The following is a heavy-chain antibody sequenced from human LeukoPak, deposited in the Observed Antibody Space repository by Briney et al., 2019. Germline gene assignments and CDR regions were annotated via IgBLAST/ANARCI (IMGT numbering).Heavy chain of an antibody. D-gene: IGHD2-2*01. V-gene: IGHV7-4-1*02. CDR1: GCTFTSYA. Sequence: ASVKVSDKASGCTFTSYAMKWVRQAAGQRLEWRGRINSNTGNPTYAQGFTGRFVFSLDTSVSTAYLQISSLKAEDTAVYYCARGRHCSSTSCYAVYFDYWGQGTLVTVSS. CDR3: ARGRHCSSTSCYAVYFDY. CDR2: INSNTGNP. J-gene: IGHJ4*02.